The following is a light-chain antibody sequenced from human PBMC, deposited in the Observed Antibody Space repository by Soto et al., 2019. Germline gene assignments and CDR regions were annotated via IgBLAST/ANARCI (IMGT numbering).Light chain of an antibody. J-gene: IGLJ2*01. Sequence: QSVLTQPPSASGTPGQRVTISCSGSSSNIGSNYVYWYQQLPGTAPKLLIYRNNQRPSGVPDRFSGSKSGTSASLAISGLRSGEKADYYCAAWDDSLSGRVVFGGGTKLTVL. CDR2: RNN. CDR3: AAWDDSLSGRVV. CDR1: SSNIGSNY. V-gene: IGLV1-47*01.